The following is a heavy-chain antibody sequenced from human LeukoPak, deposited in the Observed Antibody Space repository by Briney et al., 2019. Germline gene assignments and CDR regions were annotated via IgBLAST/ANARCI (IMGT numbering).Heavy chain of an antibody. J-gene: IGHJ6*03. Sequence: PGGSLRLSCAASGFTLSSYAMSWVRQAPGKGLEWVSAISVSGNTYHADSVKGRFTISRDNSKNTLYLQMNSLRAEDTAVYYCARIPWGYGDYPTLSRYYYYMDVWGKGTTVTVSS. V-gene: IGHV3-23*01. CDR2: ISVSGNT. D-gene: IGHD4-17*01. CDR3: ARIPWGYGDYPTLSRYYYYMDV. CDR1: GFTLSSYA.